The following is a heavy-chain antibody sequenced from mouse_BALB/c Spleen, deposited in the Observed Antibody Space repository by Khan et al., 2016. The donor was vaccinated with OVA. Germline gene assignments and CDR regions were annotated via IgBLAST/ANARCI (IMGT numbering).Heavy chain of an antibody. V-gene: IGHV1-7*01. CDR1: GYTFTSYW. CDR2: INPSTGYT. D-gene: IGHD1-1*01. CDR3: ANHGSSSAWLTY. Sequence: VELVESGAELAKPGASVKMSCKASGYTFTSYWMHWVKQRPGQGLEWIGYINPSTGYTEYNQRFTDKATLTADKSSSTAYMQLSSLTSEESAVYYCANHGSSSAWLTYWGQGTLVTVSA. J-gene: IGHJ3*01.